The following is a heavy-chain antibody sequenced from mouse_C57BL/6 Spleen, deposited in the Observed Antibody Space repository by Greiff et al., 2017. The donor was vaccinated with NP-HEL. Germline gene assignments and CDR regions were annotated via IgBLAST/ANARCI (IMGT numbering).Heavy chain of an antibody. Sequence: ESGAELVKPGASVKLSCKASGYTFTEYTIHWVKQRSGQGLEWIGWFYPGSGSIKYNEKFKDKATLTADKSSSTAYMELSRLTSEDSAFYVCARHEEQGYYYAMDYWGQGTSVTVSS. J-gene: IGHJ4*01. CDR2: FYPGSGSI. V-gene: IGHV1-62-2*01. CDR1: GYTFTEYT. CDR3: ARHEEQGYYYAMDY.